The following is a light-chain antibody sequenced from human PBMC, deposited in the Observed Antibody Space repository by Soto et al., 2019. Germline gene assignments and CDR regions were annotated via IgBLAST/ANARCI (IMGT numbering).Light chain of an antibody. Sequence: DIQLTQSPSFLSASVGDRVTITCRASQGISTYLAWYQQKPGNAPKLLIYAASTLQSGVPSRFSGSGSGTELTLTISSLQPEDFAAYYCQQLDSYPQNTFGQGTKLEIK. J-gene: IGKJ2*01. CDR3: QQLDSYPQNT. CDR2: AAS. V-gene: IGKV1-9*01. CDR1: QGISTY.